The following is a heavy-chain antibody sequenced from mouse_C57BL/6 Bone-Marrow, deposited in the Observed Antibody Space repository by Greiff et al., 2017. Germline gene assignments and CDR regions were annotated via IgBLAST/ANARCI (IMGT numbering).Heavy chain of an antibody. D-gene: IGHD1-1*01. CDR2: IDPENGDT. V-gene: IGHV14-4*01. Sequence: VQLQQSGAELVRPGASVKLSCTASGFNIKDDYMHWVKQRPEQGLEWIGWIDPENGDTAYASKFQGKATITADTSSNTAYLQLRSLTSEDAAVYYCTTYLYGSSFDYWGQGTTLTVSA. CDR3: TTYLYGSSFDY. J-gene: IGHJ2*01. CDR1: GFNIKDDY.